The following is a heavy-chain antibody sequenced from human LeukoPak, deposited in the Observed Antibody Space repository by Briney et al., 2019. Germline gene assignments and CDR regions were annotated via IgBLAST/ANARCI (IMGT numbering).Heavy chain of an antibody. J-gene: IGHJ6*03. V-gene: IGHV4-34*01. D-gene: IGHD3-3*01. CDR2: INHSGST. CDR1: GGSFSGYY. Sequence: SETLSLTCAVYGGSFSGYYWSWIRQPPGKGLEWIGEINHSGSTNYNPSLKSRVTISVDTSKNQFSLKLSSVTAADTAVYYRASGYDFWSGYRRPYYYYYMDFWGKGTTVTVSS. CDR3: ASGYDFWSGYRRPYYYYYMDF.